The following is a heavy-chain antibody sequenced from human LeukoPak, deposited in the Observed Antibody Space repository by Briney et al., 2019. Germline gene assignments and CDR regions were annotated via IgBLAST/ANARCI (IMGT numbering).Heavy chain of an antibody. V-gene: IGHV1-2*02. CDR1: GYTFTGHY. D-gene: IGHD6-13*01. CDR3: ARTLYIAAVPGGFDY. Sequence: ASVKVSCKASGYTFTGHYMHWVRQAPGQGLEWMGWINPKNAGTNFAQRFQGRVTMTRDTSISTVYMELSRLRSDDTALYYCARTLYIAAVPGGFDYWGQGTLVTVSS. J-gene: IGHJ4*02. CDR2: INPKNAGT.